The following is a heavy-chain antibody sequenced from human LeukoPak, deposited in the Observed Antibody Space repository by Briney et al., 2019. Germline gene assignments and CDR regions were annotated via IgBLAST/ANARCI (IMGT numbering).Heavy chain of an antibody. CDR3: ASAPPTRAYDAFDI. Sequence: ASVKVSCKVSGYTLTELSMHWVRQAPGKGLEWMGGFDPEDGETIYAQKFQGRVTMTEDASTDTAYMELSSLRSEDTAVYYCASAPPTRAYDAFDIWGQGTMVTVSS. D-gene: IGHD2-2*01. V-gene: IGHV1-24*01. CDR1: GYTLTELS. CDR2: FDPEDGET. J-gene: IGHJ3*02.